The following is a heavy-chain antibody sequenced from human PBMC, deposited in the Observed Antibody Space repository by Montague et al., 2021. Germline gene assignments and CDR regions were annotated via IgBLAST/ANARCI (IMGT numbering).Heavy chain of an antibody. CDR2: ISHDGSNK. V-gene: IGHV3-30-3*01. D-gene: IGHD3-22*01. CDR1: GFTFSTFP. Sequence: SLRLSCAASGFTFSTFPMHWVRQAPGKGLEWVALISHDGSNKYYADSVRGRFTVSRDNSENTLYLQTSSLRADDTAVYYCARWRVYYDSSGYAPWGRGTLVTVSS. J-gene: IGHJ5*02. CDR3: ARWRVYYDSSGYAP.